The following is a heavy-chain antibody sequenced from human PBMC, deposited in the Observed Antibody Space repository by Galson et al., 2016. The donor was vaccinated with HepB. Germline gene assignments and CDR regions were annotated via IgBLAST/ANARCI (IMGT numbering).Heavy chain of an antibody. CDR2: IGGAGDST. J-gene: IGHJ6*02. CDR3: AKGGYKGYDYYYGLDV. Sequence: SLRLSCAASGFTFDHFAMHWVRQAPGKGLEWVSLIGGAGDSTFYAASVKGRFTISRDNTNHTLSLRMKSLTSEDTALYFCAKGGYKGYDYYYGLDVWGQGTPVTVSS. D-gene: IGHD5-12*01. CDR1: GFTFDHFA. V-gene: IGHV3-43*02.